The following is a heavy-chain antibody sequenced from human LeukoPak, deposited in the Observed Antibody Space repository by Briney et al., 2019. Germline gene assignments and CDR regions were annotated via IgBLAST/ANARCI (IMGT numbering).Heavy chain of an antibody. CDR3: AKAPVTTCRGAYCYPFDY. J-gene: IGHJ4*02. Sequence: GGSLRLSCAASGFTLSSYAMSWVRQAPGKGLEWVSAISDSGNTYHADSVKGRFTTSRDSSKNTLFLQMNRLRPEDAAVYYCAKAPVTTCRGAYCYPFDYWGQGTLVTVSS. CDR2: ISDSGNT. D-gene: IGHD2-21*01. CDR1: GFTLSSYA. V-gene: IGHV3-23*01.